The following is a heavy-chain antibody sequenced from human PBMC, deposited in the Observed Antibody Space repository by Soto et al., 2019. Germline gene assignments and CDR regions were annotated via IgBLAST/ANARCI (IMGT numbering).Heavy chain of an antibody. V-gene: IGHV6-1*01. CDR1: GDSVSGTNAA. CDR3: TEGFALNY. D-gene: IGHD3-16*01. CDR2: TYYRSEWHE. Sequence: SQTLSLTCAISGDSVSGTNAAWNWIRQSPSRGLEWLGRTYYRSEWHEDYAASVRGRITIKADTSKNQFSLQLKSVTPEDTAVYYCTEGFALNYWGPGTLVTVSS. J-gene: IGHJ4*02.